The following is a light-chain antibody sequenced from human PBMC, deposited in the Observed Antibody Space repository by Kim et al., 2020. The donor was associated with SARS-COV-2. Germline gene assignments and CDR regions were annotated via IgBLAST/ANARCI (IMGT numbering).Light chain of an antibody. CDR2: DAS. V-gene: IGKV1-5*01. Sequence: STLSASIGGRVSITCRASQSISSSLAWYQQKPGKAPKLLIYDASSLKSGVPSRFSGSRSGTEFTLTISTLQPDDFATYYCQQYNTHFGQGTKLEI. J-gene: IGKJ2*01. CDR3: QQYNTH. CDR1: QSISSS.